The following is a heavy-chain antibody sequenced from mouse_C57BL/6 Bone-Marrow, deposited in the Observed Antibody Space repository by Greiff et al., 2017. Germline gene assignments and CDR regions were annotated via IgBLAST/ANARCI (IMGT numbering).Heavy chain of an antibody. J-gene: IGHJ3*01. CDR2: IDPENGDT. CDR3: TTWRLAGAWFAY. Sequence: VQLKQSGAELVRPGASVKLSCTASGFNIKDDYMHWVKQRPEQGLEWIGWIDPENGDTEYASKFQGKATITADTSSNTAYLQLSSLTSEDAAVYYCTTWRLAGAWFAYWGQGTLVTVSA. V-gene: IGHV14-4*01. CDR1: GFNIKDDY.